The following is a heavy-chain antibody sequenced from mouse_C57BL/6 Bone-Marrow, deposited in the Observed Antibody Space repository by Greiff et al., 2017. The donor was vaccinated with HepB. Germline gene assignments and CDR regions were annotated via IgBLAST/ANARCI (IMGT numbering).Heavy chain of an antibody. CDR2: INPGSGGT. Sequence: QVQLKQSGAELVRPGTSVKVSCKASGYAFTNYLIEWVKQRPGQGLEWIGVINPGSGGTNYNEKFKGKATLTADKSSSTAYMQLSSLTSEDSAVYFCARSGFVLLRYGPYYWGQGTTLTVSS. J-gene: IGHJ2*01. D-gene: IGHD1-1*01. CDR3: ARSGFVLLRYGPYY. V-gene: IGHV1-54*01. CDR1: GYAFTNYL.